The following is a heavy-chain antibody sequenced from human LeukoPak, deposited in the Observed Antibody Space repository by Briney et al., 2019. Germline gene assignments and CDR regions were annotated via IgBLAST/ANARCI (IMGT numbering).Heavy chain of an antibody. CDR3: AKETSGGYRVRAFDY. CDR2: ISWNSGSI. Sequence: GRSLRLSCAASGFTFDDYALHWVRQAPGKGLEWVSGISWNSGSIGYADSVKGRFTISRDNAKNSLYLQMNSLRAEDTALYYCAKETSGGYRVRAFDYWGQGTLVTVSS. CDR1: GFTFDDYA. V-gene: IGHV3-9*01. J-gene: IGHJ4*02. D-gene: IGHD1-26*01.